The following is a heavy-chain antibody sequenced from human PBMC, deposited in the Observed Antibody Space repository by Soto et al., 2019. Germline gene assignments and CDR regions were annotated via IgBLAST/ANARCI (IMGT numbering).Heavy chain of an antibody. CDR3: ARDTGYSSGWYGY. V-gene: IGHV3-23*01. CDR2: ISGSGGST. J-gene: IGHJ4*02. CDR1: GFTFSSYA. D-gene: IGHD6-19*01. Sequence: GGSLRLSXAASGFTFSSYAMSWVRQAPGKGLEWVSAISGSGGSTYYADSVKGRFTISRDNSKNTLYLQMNSLRAEDTAVYYCARDTGYSSGWYGYWGQGTLVTVSS.